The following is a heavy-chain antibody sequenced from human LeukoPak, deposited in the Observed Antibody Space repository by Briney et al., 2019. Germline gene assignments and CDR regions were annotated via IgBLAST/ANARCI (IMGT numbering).Heavy chain of an antibody. Sequence: ASVKVSCKASGYTFTSYGISWVRQAPGRGPEWMGWISAYNGNTNYAQKLQGRVTMTTDTSTSTAYMELRSLRSDDTAVYYCARVAVVVSTSDYWGQGTLVTVSS. CDR2: ISAYNGNT. V-gene: IGHV1-18*01. D-gene: IGHD2-15*01. CDR3: ARVAVVVSTSDY. J-gene: IGHJ4*02. CDR1: GYTFTSYG.